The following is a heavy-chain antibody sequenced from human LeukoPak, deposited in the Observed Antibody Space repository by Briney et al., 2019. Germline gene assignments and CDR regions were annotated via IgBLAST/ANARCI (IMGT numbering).Heavy chain of an antibody. D-gene: IGHD3-10*01. Sequence: SETLSLTCAVYGGSFSGYYWSWIRQPPGKGLEWIGEINHSGSTNYDPSLKSRVTISVDTSKNQFSLKLSSVTAADTAVYYCARGDKSAMVRGVRRFDYWGQGTLVTVSS. V-gene: IGHV4-34*01. J-gene: IGHJ4*02. CDR2: INHSGST. CDR1: GGSFSGYY. CDR3: ARGDKSAMVRGVRRFDY.